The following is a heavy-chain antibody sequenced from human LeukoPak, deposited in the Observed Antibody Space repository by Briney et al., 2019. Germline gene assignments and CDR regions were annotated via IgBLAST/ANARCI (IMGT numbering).Heavy chain of an antibody. CDR2: LHTAGDA. CDR3: SRGGQRAGYAFDI. V-gene: IGHV3-13*01. Sequence: GGSLRLSRAASGFTFNDYDMHWVRQVTGKGLEWVSSLHTAGDAHYSVSVRGRFIISRDRSKTSFYLQMNSLRAEDSAMYYCSRGGQRAGYAFDIWGQGTVVTVSS. J-gene: IGHJ3*02. CDR1: GFTFNDYD.